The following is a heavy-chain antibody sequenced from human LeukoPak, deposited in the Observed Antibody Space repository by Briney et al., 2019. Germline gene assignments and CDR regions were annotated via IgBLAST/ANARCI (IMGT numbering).Heavy chain of an antibody. J-gene: IGHJ4*02. D-gene: IGHD2/OR15-2a*01. CDR1: GFTFPTHD. CDR3: ARGLGSYSTTWYPPLRY. Sequence: ASVQVSSKTSGFTFPTHDINWVRQATGKGLEWMGWMNPGSDDTAYEPRIQGRVTMTRDTSINTAYMELSSLRSDDAAVYYCARGLGSYSTTWYPPLRYWGQGTLVTVSS. V-gene: IGHV1-8*01. CDR2: MNPGSDDT.